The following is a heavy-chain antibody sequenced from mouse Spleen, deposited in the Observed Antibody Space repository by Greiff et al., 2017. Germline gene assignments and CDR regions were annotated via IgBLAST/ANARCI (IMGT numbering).Heavy chain of an antibody. CDR2: IDPETGGT. J-gene: IGHJ2*01. CDR1: GYTFPDYE. Sequence: QVQLQQSGAELVRPGASVTLSCKASGYTFPDYEMHWVKQTPVHGLEWIGAIDPETGGTAYNQKFKGKAILTADKSSSTAYMELRSLTSEDSAVYYCTRHYYDGSRFDDWGQGTTLTVSS. D-gene: IGHD1-1*01. V-gene: IGHV1-15*01. CDR3: TRHYYDGSRFDD.